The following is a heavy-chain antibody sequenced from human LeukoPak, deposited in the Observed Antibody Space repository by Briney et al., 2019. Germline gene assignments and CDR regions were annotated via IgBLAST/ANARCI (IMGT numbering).Heavy chain of an antibody. Sequence: GGYLRLSCAASGFTFSSYAMHWVRQAPGKGLEWVAVISYDGSNKYYADSVKGRFTISRDNSKNTLYLQMNSLRAEDTAVYYCAKDLYSSSWSITNPHDYWGQGTLVTVSS. CDR1: GFTFSSYA. J-gene: IGHJ4*02. CDR2: ISYDGSNK. V-gene: IGHV3-30*04. CDR3: AKDLYSSSWSITNPHDY. D-gene: IGHD6-13*01.